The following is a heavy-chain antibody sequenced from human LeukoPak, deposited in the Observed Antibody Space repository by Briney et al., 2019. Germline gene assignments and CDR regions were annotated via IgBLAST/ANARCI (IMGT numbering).Heavy chain of an antibody. J-gene: IGHJ2*01. V-gene: IGHV5-10-1*01. CDR2: IDPSDSYT. CDR1: GYTFTNYW. D-gene: IGHD5-12*01. CDR3: ARRGMGYSGYDGYWYFDL. Sequence: GESLRISCKGPGYTFTNYWIGWVRQMPGKGLEWMGRIDPSDSYTNYSPSFRGHVTISADKSISTAYLQWSTLQASDTAIYYCARRGMGYSGYDGYWYFDLWGRGTLVTVSS.